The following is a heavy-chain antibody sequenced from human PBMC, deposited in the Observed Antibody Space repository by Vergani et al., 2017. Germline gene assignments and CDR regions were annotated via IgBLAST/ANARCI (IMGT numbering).Heavy chain of an antibody. CDR2: INHSGST. CDR3: ARERVVVAAKGNNWFDP. Sequence: QVQLQQWGAGLLKPSETLSLTCAVYGGSFSGYSWSWIPQPPGKGLEWIGEINHSGSTNYNPSLKSRVTISVDTSKNQFSLKLSSVTAADTAVYYCARERVVVAAKGNNWFDPWGQGTLVTVSS. D-gene: IGHD2-15*01. V-gene: IGHV4-34*01. CDR1: GGSFSGYS. J-gene: IGHJ5*02.